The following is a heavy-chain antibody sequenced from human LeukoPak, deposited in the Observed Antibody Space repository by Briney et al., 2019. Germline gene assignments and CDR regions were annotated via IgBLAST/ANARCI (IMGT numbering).Heavy chain of an antibody. D-gene: IGHD6-13*01. V-gene: IGHV4-39*07. CDR2: ISYTGST. CDR1: GGSISSSNYY. J-gene: IGHJ4*02. CDR3: ATSRPGLFDY. Sequence: PSETLSLTCTVSGGSISSSNYYWGWIRQPPGKGLEWIGSISYTGSTYYNPSLKSRVTILVDTSKNQFSLKMSSVTAADTAVYYCATSRPGLFDYWGQGTLVTVSS.